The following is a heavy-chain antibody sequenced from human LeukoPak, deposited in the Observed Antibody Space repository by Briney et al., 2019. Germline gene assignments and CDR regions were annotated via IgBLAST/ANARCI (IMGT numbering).Heavy chain of an antibody. CDR1: GGSFSGYY. D-gene: IGHD1-26*01. CDR2: INHSGST. J-gene: IGHJ5*02. CDR3: ARAVGATLLWFDP. V-gene: IGHV4-34*09. Sequence: SETLSLTCAVYGGSFSGYYWSWIRQPPGKGLEWIGEINHSGSTNYNPSLKSRVTISVDTSKNQFSLKLSSVTAADTAVYYCARAVGATLLWFDPWGQGTLVTVSS.